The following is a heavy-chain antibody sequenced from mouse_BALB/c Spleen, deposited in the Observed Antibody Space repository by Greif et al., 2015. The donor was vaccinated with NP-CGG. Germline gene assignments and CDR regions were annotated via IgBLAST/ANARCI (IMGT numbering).Heavy chain of an antibody. CDR1: GYAFSSYW. CDR3: ARYDYDSYAMDY. D-gene: IGHD2-4*01. V-gene: IGHV1-80*01. Sequence: QVQLKESGAELVRPGSPVKISCKASGYAFSSYWMNWVKQRPGQGLEWIGQIYPGDGDTNYNGKFKGKATLTADKSSSPAFMQRRSLTSEDSAVYFCARYDYDSYAMDYWGQGTSVTVSS. CDR2: IYPGDGDT. J-gene: IGHJ4*01.